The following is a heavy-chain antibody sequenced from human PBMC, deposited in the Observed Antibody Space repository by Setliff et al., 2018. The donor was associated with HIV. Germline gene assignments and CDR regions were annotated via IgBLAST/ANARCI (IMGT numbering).Heavy chain of an antibody. J-gene: IGHJ4*02. CDR3: ARGHDYGGNDFFDH. D-gene: IGHD3-10*01. CDR1: GYTLTANS. Sequence: ASVKVSCKASGYTLTANSIHWVRQAPGQGLEWMGVINPTGGNTEYAQKFQGRVTFTRDTSTRTVYMELSSLAYEDTAVYYCARGHDYGGNDFFDHWGQGTLVTVSS. V-gene: IGHV1-46*01. CDR2: INPTGGNT.